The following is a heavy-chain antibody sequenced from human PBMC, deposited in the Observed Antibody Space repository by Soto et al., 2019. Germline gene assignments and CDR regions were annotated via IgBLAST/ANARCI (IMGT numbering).Heavy chain of an antibody. J-gene: IGHJ6*02. CDR2: IYYSGST. Sequence: LSLTCTVSGGSISSSSYYWGWIRQPPGKGLEWIGSIYYSGSTYYNPSLKSRVTISVDTSKNQFSLKLSSVTAADTAVYYCARRLSYSSSWYTYYYYYYGMDVWGQGTTVTVSS. D-gene: IGHD6-13*01. CDR3: ARRLSYSSSWYTYYYYYYGMDV. CDR1: GGSISSSSYY. V-gene: IGHV4-39*01.